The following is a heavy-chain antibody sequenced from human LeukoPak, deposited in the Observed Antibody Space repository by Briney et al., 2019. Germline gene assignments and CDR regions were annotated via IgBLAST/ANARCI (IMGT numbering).Heavy chain of an antibody. Sequence: SETLSLTCTVSGGSISSSSYYWGWIRQPPGKGLEWIGSIYYSGSTYYNPSLKSRVTISVDTSKNQFSLKLTSVTAADTAVYYCTTASGVEMATRNFQHWGQGTLVTVSS. CDR3: TTASGVEMATRNFQH. CDR2: IYYSGST. D-gene: IGHD5-24*01. J-gene: IGHJ1*01. V-gene: IGHV4-39*01. CDR1: GGSISSSSYY.